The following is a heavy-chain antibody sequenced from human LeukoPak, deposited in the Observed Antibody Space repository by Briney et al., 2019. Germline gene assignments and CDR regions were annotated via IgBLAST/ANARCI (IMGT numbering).Heavy chain of an antibody. J-gene: IGHJ6*02. D-gene: IGHD4-17*01. CDR3: ARDGNDYGDYSYYYGMDV. V-gene: IGHV1-18*01. Sequence: ASVKVSCKASGYTFTSYGIIWVRQAPGQGLEWMGWISAYNGNTNYAQKLQGRVTMTTDTSTSTAYMELRSLRSDDTAVYYCARDGNDYGDYSYYYGMDVWGQGTTVTVSS. CDR2: ISAYNGNT. CDR1: GYTFTSYG.